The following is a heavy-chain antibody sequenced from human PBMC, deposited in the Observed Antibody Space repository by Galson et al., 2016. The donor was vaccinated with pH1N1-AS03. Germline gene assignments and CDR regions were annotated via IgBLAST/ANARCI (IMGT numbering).Heavy chain of an antibody. CDR2: ISGADLST. CDR3: AIPRASGTTLVTILDY. Sequence: SLRLSCAASGFTFSTYAMSWVRQAPGKGLEWVSSISGADLSTYYADSAKGRFTVSRANSKNTLYLQMNGLGAEDTASYYCAIPRASGTTLVTILDYCGQGILVTVSS. CDR1: GFTFSTYA. J-gene: IGHJ4*02. V-gene: IGHV3-23*01. D-gene: IGHD1-1*01.